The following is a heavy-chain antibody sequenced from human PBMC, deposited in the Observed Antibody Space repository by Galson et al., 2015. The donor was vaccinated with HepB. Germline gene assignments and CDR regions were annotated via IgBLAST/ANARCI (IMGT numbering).Heavy chain of an antibody. CDR3: ARAANYYGSGSTYYFDY. CDR1: GYTFTSYA. CDR2: INAGNGNT. D-gene: IGHD3-10*01. J-gene: IGHJ4*02. V-gene: IGHV1-3*01. Sequence: SVKVSCKASGYTFTSYAMHWVRQAPGQRLEWMGWINAGNGNTKYSQKFQGRVTITRDTSASTAYMELSSLRSEDTAVYYCARAANYYGSGSTYYFDYWGQGTLVTVSS.